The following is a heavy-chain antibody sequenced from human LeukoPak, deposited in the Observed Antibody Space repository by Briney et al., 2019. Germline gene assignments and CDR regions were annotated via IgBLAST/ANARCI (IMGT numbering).Heavy chain of an antibody. J-gene: IGHJ4*02. Sequence: PGGSLRLSCAASGFTFSSYAMSWVRQAPGKGLEWVANIKPDGSEKYVDSVKGRFTISRDNAKNSLYLQMNSLRAEDTAVYYCFGIFWGQGTLVTVSS. V-gene: IGHV3-7*01. CDR3: FGIF. D-gene: IGHD1-14*01. CDR2: IKPDGSEK. CDR1: GFTFSSYA.